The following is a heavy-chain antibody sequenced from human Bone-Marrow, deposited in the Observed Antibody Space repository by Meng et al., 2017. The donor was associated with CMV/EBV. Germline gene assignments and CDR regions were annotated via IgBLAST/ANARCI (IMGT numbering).Heavy chain of an antibody. CDR1: GFTVSSNY. V-gene: IGHV3-66*02. CDR2: IYSGGST. D-gene: IGHD6-13*01. Sequence: GESLKISCAASGFTVSSNYMSWVRQAPGKGLEWVSVIYSGGSTYYADSVKGRFTISRDNSKNTLYLQMNSLRAEDTAVYYCARDLRAAAFDYWGQGPRVTCSS. CDR3: ARDLRAAAFDY. J-gene: IGHJ4*02.